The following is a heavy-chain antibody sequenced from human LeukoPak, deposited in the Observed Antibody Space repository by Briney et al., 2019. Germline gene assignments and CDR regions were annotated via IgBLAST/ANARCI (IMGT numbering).Heavy chain of an antibody. Sequence: SETLSLTCTVSGYSISSGYYWAWIRQPPGKGLEWIGSIYHSGSTYYNPSLKSRVTIVVDTSKNQFSLKLSSVTAADTAVYYGARTVDTAMLFDYWPQGTVVRVPS. V-gene: IGHV4-38-2*02. CDR2: IYHSGST. J-gene: IGHJ4*02. D-gene: IGHD5-18*01. CDR3: ARTVDTAMLFDY. CDR1: GYSISSGYY.